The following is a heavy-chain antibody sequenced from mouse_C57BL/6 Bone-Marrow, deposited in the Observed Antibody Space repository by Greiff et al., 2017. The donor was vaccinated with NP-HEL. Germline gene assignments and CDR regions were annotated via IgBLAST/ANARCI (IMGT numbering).Heavy chain of an antibody. Sequence: QVQLQQPGAELVRPGSSVKLSCKASGYTFTSYWMDWVKQRPGQGLEWIGNIYPSDSETHYNQKFKDKATLTVDKSSSTAYMQLSSLTSEDSAVYYCAREGYYYGSSYGWFAYWGQGTLVTVSA. V-gene: IGHV1-61*01. D-gene: IGHD1-1*01. J-gene: IGHJ3*01. CDR2: IYPSDSET. CDR1: GYTFTSYW. CDR3: AREGYYYGSSYGWFAY.